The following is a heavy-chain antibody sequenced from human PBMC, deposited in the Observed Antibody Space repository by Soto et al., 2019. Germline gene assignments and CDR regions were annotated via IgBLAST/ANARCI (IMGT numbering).Heavy chain of an antibody. CDR2: ISGSGDTT. V-gene: IGHV3-23*01. CDR3: AKYDSEFWSASRT. Sequence: PGGSLRLSCAASGFTFSSQAINWVRQAPGKGLDWVSGISGSGDTTHYRDSVKGRFTISRDNSKNTVYLQMSSLRAEDTAVYYWAKYDSEFWSASRTWGQGTLVTVSS. J-gene: IGHJ5*02. D-gene: IGHD3-3*01. CDR1: GFTFSSQA.